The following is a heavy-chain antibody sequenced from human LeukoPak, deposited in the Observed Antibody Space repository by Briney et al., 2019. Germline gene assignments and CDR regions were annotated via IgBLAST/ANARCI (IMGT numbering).Heavy chain of an antibody. J-gene: IGHJ6*03. V-gene: IGHV1-18*01. CDR2: ISAYNGNT. Sequence: ASVKVSCKASGYTFTSYGISWVRQAPGQGLEWMGWISAYNGNTNYAQKLQGRVTMTTDTSTSTAYMELRSLRSDDTAVYYCAREGIVVVPAAIPGNYYYMDVWGKGTTVTISS. CDR3: AREGIVVVPAAIPGNYYYMDV. D-gene: IGHD2-2*01. CDR1: GYTFTSYG.